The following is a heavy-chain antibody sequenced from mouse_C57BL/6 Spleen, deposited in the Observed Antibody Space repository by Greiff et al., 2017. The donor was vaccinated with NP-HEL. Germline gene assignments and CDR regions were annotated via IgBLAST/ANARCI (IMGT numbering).Heavy chain of an antibody. CDR1: GYTFTSYW. J-gene: IGHJ3*01. Sequence: QVQLQQPGAERGRPGSSVKLSCKASGYTFTSYWMDWVKQRPGQGLEWIGNIYPSDSETHYNQKFKDKATLTVDKSSSTAYMQLSSLTSEDYAVYYCARNRYYNDYGGFAYWGQGTLVTVSA. V-gene: IGHV1-61*01. D-gene: IGHD2-13*01. CDR2: IYPSDSET. CDR3: ARNRYYNDYGGFAY.